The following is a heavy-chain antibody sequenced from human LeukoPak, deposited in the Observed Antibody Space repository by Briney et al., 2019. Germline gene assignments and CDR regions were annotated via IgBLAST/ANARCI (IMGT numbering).Heavy chain of an antibody. D-gene: IGHD4-17*01. CDR2: IIPIFGTA. CDR1: GGTFSSHA. CDR3: ARDPDYGDYDFDY. Sequence: SVKVSCKASGGTFSSHAISWVRQAPGQGLEWMGRIIPIFGTANYAQKFQGRVTITTDESTSTAYMELSSLRSEDTAVYYCARDPDYGDYDFDYWGQGTLVTVSS. V-gene: IGHV1-69*05. J-gene: IGHJ4*02.